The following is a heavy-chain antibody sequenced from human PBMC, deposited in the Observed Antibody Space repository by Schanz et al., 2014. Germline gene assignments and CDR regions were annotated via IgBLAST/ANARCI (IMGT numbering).Heavy chain of an antibody. Sequence: EVRLVESGGDLVQPGGSLRLSCAASGLSVTNNYMTWVRQAPGKGLEWVSIIYAGGLTFYAESVKGRFTISRDNSKNTLSLQMNSLRAEDSAVYYCAAPETLSTTACYPSWGQGTLVAVSS. CDR3: AAPETLSTTACYPS. J-gene: IGHJ4*02. D-gene: IGHD2-2*01. CDR1: GLSVTNNY. V-gene: IGHV3-66*01. CDR2: IYAGGLT.